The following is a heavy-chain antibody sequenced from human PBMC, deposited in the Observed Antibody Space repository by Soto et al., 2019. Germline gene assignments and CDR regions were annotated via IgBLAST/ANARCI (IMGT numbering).Heavy chain of an antibody. CDR3: ARAERITGTTYYFDY. V-gene: IGHV4-39*07. D-gene: IGHD1-20*01. J-gene: IGHJ4*02. Sequence: PSATLSLPCTFSGGSLSSSSYYWGWIRQSPGTGLEWIGSIYYSGSTYYNPSLKSRVTITVDTSKNQFSLKLSSVTAADAAVYYCARAERITGTTYYFDYWGQGTLVTVSS. CDR1: GGSLSSSSYY. CDR2: IYYSGST.